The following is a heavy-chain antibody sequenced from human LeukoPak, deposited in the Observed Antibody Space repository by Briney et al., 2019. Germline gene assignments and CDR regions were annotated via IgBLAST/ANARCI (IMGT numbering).Heavy chain of an antibody. CDR2: ISISGSTI. J-gene: IGHJ4*02. Sequence: PGGSLRLSCAASGFTSSNYAMNWVRQAPGKGLEWVSYISISGSTIYYADSVKGRFTISRDNAKNSLYMQMNSLRAEDTAVYYCAREAVVESAAVDFWGQGTLVTVSS. D-gene: IGHD2-2*01. CDR3: AREAVVESAAVDF. V-gene: IGHV3-48*03. CDR1: GFTSSNYA.